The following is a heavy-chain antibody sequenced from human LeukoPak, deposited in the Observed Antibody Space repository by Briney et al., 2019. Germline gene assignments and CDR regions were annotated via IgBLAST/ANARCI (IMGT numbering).Heavy chain of an antibody. CDR2: ISSDGSNK. V-gene: IGHV3-30-3*01. J-gene: IGHJ4*02. CDR1: GFTFSSYA. CDR3: ARSLGYYDSSGTRGDY. D-gene: IGHD3-22*01. Sequence: GMSLRLSCAASGFTFSSYAILWVRQAPGKGLEWVAVISSDGSNKYYADSVKGRFTISRDNSKNTLYLQMNSLRAEDTAVYYCARSLGYYDSSGTRGDYWGQGTLVTVSS.